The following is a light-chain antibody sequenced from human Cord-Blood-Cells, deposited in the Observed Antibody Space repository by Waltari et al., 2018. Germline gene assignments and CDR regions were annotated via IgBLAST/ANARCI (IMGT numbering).Light chain of an antibody. J-gene: IGLJ2*01. CDR1: SSDVGGYNY. CDR3: SSYTSSSTVV. V-gene: IGLV2-14*01. CDR2: EVN. Sequence: QSALTQPTSVSGSPGQSITISCTGTSSDVGGYNYVSWYQQHPGKAPKLMIYEVNNPPSGVSNRFSGSKSGNTASLTISGLQAEDEADYYCSSYTSSSTVVFGGGTKLTVL.